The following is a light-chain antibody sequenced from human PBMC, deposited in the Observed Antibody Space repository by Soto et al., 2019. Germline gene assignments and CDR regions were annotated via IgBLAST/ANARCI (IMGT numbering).Light chain of an antibody. CDR2: EVS. CDR3: SSYTSSDTLGV. J-gene: IGLJ3*02. CDR1: SSDIGTYNY. Sequence: QSALTQPASVSGSPGQSITISCTGTSSDIGTYNYVSWYQHHPGKAPKLLIYEVSNRPSGVSNRFSGSKSGNTASLTISGLQAEEEADYYCSSYTSSDTLGVFGGGTKVTVL. V-gene: IGLV2-14*01.